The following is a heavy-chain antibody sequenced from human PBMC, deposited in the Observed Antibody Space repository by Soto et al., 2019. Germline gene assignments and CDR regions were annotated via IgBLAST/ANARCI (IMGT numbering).Heavy chain of an antibody. CDR3: AKEAAVLRYFDWLPAVYYYGMDV. D-gene: IGHD3-9*01. CDR2: ISYDGSNK. V-gene: IGHV3-30*18. J-gene: IGHJ6*02. CDR1: GFTFSSYG. Sequence: GGSLRLSCAASGFTFSSYGMHWVRQAPGKGLEWVAVISYDGSNKYYADSVKGRFTISRDNSKNTLYLQMNSLRAEDTAVYYCAKEAAVLRYFDWLPAVYYYGMDVWGQGTTVTVSS.